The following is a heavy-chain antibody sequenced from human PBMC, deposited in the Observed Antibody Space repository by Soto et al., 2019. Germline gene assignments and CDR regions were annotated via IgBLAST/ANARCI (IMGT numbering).Heavy chain of an antibody. CDR2: IGGRGGSI. CDR3: VRDNGGMDV. J-gene: IGHJ6*02. Sequence: GGSLRLSCAASGFTFSSCDFNWVRQTPGKRLEWVARIGGRGGSIYYADSVKGRFTISIDNAKNLVYLQINSLTAADTAVYYCVRDNGGMDVWGQGTTVTVSS. CDR1: GFTFSSCD. V-gene: IGHV3-48*03.